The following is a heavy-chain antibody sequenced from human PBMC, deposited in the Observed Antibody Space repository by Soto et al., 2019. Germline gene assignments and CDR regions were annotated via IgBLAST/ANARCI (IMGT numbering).Heavy chain of an antibody. CDR3: VVWVSDWPKPAYFDY. CDR2: INSDGSST. CDR1: GFTFSSYW. J-gene: IGHJ4*02. Sequence: SLRLSCAASGFTFSSYWMHWVRQAPGKGLVWVSRINSDGSSTSYADSVKGRFTISRDNAKNTLYLQMNSLRAEDTAVYYCVVWVSDWPKPAYFDYWGQGTLVTVSS. V-gene: IGHV3-74*01. D-gene: IGHD3-16*01.